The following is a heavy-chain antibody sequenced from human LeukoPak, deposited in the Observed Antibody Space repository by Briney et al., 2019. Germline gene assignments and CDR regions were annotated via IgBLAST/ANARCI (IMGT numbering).Heavy chain of an antibody. CDR3: AKDGVAAASWFDP. V-gene: IGHV3-23*01. CDR1: GFTFSSDA. Sequence: SGGSLRLSCAASGFTFSSDAMSWVRQAPGKRLEWVSAISGSGGSTYYADSVKGRFTISRDNSKNTLYLQMTSLRAEDTAVYYCAKDGVAAASWFDPWGQGTLVTVSS. D-gene: IGHD6-13*01. J-gene: IGHJ5*02. CDR2: ISGSGGST.